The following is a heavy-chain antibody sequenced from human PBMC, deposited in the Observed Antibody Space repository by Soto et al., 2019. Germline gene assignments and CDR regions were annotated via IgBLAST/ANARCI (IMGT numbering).Heavy chain of an antibody. D-gene: IGHD6-13*01. CDR2: INHSGST. J-gene: IGHJ5*02. CDR3: ARGRIAAAGTKGCWFDP. V-gene: IGHV4-34*01. CDR1: GGSFSGYY. Sequence: SETLSLTCAVYGGSFSGYYWSWIRQPPGKGLEWIGEINHSGSTNYNPSLKSRVTISVDTSKNQFSLKLSSVTAADTAVYYCARGRIAAAGTKGCWFDPWGQGTLVTVSS.